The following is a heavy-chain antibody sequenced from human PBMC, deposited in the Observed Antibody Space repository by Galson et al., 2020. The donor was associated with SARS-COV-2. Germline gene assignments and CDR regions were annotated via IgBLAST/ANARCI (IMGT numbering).Heavy chain of an antibody. CDR3: ARDLFRREGLTEWLLSYGMDV. Sequence: GGSLRLTCEASGFSFTPYLMHWVRPAPGKGPEWVALIWFDGNNKYYADSVKGRFTISRDNSKNTLYLQMNSLRVEDTAVYYCARDLFRREGLTEWLLSYGMDVWGQGTTVTVSS. J-gene: IGHJ6*02. CDR2: IWFDGNNK. D-gene: IGHD3-3*01. V-gene: IGHV3-33*01. CDR1: GFSFTPYL.